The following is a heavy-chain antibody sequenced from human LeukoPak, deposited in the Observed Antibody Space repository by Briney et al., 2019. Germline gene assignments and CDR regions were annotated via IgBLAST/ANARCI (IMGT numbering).Heavy chain of an antibody. V-gene: IGHV4-39*01. Sequence: PSETLSLTCTVSGGSISSSSYYWGWIRQPPGKGLEWIGSIYYSGSTYYNPSLKSRVTISVDTSKNQFSLKLSSVTAADTAVYYCARSVLSVWGSYRYFDYWGQGTLVTVSS. CDR2: IYYSGST. CDR1: GGSISSSSYY. J-gene: IGHJ4*02. CDR3: ARSVLSVWGSYRYFDY. D-gene: IGHD3-16*02.